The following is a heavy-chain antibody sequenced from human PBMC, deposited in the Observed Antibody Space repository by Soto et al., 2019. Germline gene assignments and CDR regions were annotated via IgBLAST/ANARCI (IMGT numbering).Heavy chain of an antibody. CDR3: ARDRGAVPAATMTGNYYYYYMDV. J-gene: IGHJ6*03. CDR2: ISAYNGDT. D-gene: IGHD2-2*01. CDR1: GYTFSNYG. V-gene: IGHV1-18*01. Sequence: QVHLVQSAAELKKPGASVKFSCKASGYTFSNYGISWGRQAPGQGLEWMGWISAYNGDTNYAQKVQRRVTMTTDTSTSTAYMELRSLRSDDTAVYYCARDRGAVPAATMTGNYYYYYMDVWGEGTTVTVSS.